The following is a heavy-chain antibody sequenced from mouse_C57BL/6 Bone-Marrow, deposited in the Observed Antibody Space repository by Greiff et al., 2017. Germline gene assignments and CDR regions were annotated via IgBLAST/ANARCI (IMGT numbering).Heavy chain of an antibody. CDR3: TREGPYCGNYGGFAY. CDR2: ISSGGDYI. CDR1: GFTFSSYA. J-gene: IGHJ3*01. V-gene: IGHV5-9-1*02. Sequence: DVMLVESGEGLVKPGGSLKLSCAASGFTFSSYAMSWFRQTPEKRLEWVAYISSGGDYIYYADTVKGRFTISRDNARNTLYLQMRSLKSEDTDMYYLTREGPYCGNYGGFAYWGQGTLVTVSA. D-gene: IGHD2-10*01.